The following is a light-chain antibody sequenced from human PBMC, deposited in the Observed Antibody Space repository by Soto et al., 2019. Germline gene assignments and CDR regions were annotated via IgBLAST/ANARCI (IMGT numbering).Light chain of an antibody. CDR3: YSYAGENLYV. Sequence: QSALTQPASVSASPGQSITIPCTGTSSDVGSYNLVSWFQQHPGKVPKLLIYEGTKRPSGLSDRFSGSKSGTTASLAISGLQAEDEAHYYCYSYAGENLYVFGTGTKVTVL. CDR1: SSDVGSYNL. V-gene: IGLV2-23*01. CDR2: EGT. J-gene: IGLJ1*01.